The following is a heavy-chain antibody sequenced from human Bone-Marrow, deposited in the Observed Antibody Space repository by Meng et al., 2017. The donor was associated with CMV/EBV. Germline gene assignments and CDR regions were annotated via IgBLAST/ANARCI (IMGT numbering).Heavy chain of an antibody. CDR2: INHSGST. CDR3: AREGGNGDYYYGMDV. CDR1: GGSFSGYY. J-gene: IGHJ6*02. V-gene: IGHV4-34*01. D-gene: IGHD4-23*01. Sequence: SETLSLTCAVYGGSFSGYYWSWTRQPPGKGLEWIREINHSGSTNYNPSLKSRVTISVDTSKNQFSLKLSSVTAADTAVYYCAREGGNGDYYYGMDVWGQGTTVTVSS.